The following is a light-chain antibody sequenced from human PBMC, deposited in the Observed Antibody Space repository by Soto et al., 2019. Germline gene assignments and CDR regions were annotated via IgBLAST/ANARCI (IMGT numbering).Light chain of an antibody. CDR3: SSYVGSNNFV. CDR2: DVS. CDR1: SSDVGGYNY. V-gene: IGLV2-8*01. Sequence: QSALTQPPSASGSPGQSVTISCTGTSSDVGGYNYVSWYQQHPGKAPKLMIYDVSKRPSGVPDRFSGSKSGNTASLTVSGLQAEDEPDYYCSSYVGSNNFVFGTGTKLTVL. J-gene: IGLJ1*01.